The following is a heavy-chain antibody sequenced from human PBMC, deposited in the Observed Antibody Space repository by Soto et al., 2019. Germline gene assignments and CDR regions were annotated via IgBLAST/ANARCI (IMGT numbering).Heavy chain of an antibody. V-gene: IGHV4-59*01. J-gene: IGHJ4*02. CDR1: GYSISSYY. D-gene: IGHD6-13*01. CDR3: ARDQGIGASGPFDY. Sequence: SETLSLTCTVSGYSISSYYWSWIPQPPGKGLEWIGFIYYSGNTNYNPSLKSRVTMSIDTSKNQFSLKLSSVTAADTAVYYCARDQGIGASGPFDYWGLGTLVTVSS. CDR2: IYYSGNT.